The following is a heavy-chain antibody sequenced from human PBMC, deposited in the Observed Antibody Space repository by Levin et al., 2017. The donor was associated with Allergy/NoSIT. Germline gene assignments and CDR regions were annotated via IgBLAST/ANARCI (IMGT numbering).Heavy chain of an antibody. CDR1: GFTFSNYG. Sequence: GGSLRFSCVASGFTFSNYGMNWVRRAPGKGLEWVSLMSGVNDATFYADSVKGRFTISRDNSRNILYLQMNSLRADDTAVYYCTKGVFDSWGQGTLVTVSA. V-gene: IGHV3-23*01. J-gene: IGHJ4*02. CDR2: MSGVNDAT. CDR3: TKGVFDS.